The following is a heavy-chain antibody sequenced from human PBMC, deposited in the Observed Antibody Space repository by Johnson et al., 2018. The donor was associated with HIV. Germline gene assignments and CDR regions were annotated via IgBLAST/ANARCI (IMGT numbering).Heavy chain of an antibody. V-gene: IGHV3-30*03. CDR2: ISFDGNLK. J-gene: IGHJ3*02. Sequence: QVQLVESGGGVVQPGKSLRLSCVASGLSFSNFGIHWVRQAPGKGPEWVAVISFDGNLKKYADSVKGRFPISRDNSKNTLYIQMHSLRAEDTAVYYCARGRRIQLWLLADAFDIWGQGTMVTVSS. D-gene: IGHD5-18*01. CDR1: GLSFSNFG. CDR3: ARGRRIQLWLLADAFDI.